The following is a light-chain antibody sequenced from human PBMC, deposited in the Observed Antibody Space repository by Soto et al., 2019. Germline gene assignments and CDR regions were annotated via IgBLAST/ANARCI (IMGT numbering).Light chain of an antibody. CDR3: HQYYSYPLT. CDR2: AAS. Sequence: AIQVTQSPSSLSASVGDRVTITCRASQAIRNELSWYQQKPGKAPKFLIFAASTLHSGVPSRFSGSGSGTDFTLTISCLQSEDFATYYCHQYYSYPLTFGGGTKVDIK. J-gene: IGKJ4*01. V-gene: IGKV1-6*01. CDR1: QAIRNE.